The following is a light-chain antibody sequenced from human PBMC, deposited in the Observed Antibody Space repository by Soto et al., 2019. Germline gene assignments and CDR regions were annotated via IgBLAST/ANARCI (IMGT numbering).Light chain of an antibody. V-gene: IGKV3-20*01. Sequence: IVLAQSRGTLSWSGGERATLSWPSSQSVSSSYLAWYQQKPGQAPRLLIYGASSRATGIPDRFSASGSGTDFSLTIRRLAPEDFAVYYCQQYRSSPLFAAGTKVDI. CDR3: QQYRSSPL. CDR1: QSVSSSY. J-gene: IGKJ3*01. CDR2: GAS.